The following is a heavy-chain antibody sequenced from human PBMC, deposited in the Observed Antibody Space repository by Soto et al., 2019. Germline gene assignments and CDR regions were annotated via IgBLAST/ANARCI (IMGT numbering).Heavy chain of an antibody. CDR3: ASGFSAGKGSPPDF. CDR2: ISGSGGST. J-gene: IGHJ4*02. D-gene: IGHD6-13*01. Sequence: GGSLRLACSASGVTFSSFSMSWVRQAPGKGLDWVSAISGSGGSTYSADSVKGRFTISRDNSKNTLYLQMSSLRAEDTAVYYCASGFSAGKGSPPDFCGQGFLVSVST. V-gene: IGHV3-23*01. CDR1: GVTFSSFS.